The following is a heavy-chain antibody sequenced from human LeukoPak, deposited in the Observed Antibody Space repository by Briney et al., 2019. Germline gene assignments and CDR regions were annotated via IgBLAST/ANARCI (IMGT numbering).Heavy chain of an antibody. V-gene: IGHV3-48*03. CDR1: GFTFSSYE. CDR2: ISSSGSTI. CDR3: ARGGYSSNFDY. Sequence: PGGSLRPSCQASGFTFSSYEITWFRQAPGKGLKWVSYISSSGSTIYYADSVKGRFTISRDNAKNSLYLQMNSLRAEDTAVYYCARGGYSSNFDYWGQGTPVTVSS. D-gene: IGHD6-19*01. J-gene: IGHJ4*02.